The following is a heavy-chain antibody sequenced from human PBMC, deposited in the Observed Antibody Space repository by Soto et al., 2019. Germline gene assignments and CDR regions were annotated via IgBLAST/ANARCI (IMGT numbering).Heavy chain of an antibody. J-gene: IGHJ4*02. CDR3: ARGQGYYYDSSGYRDY. Sequence: ASVKVSCKASGYTLTGYYMHWVRQAPGQGLEWMGWINPNSGGTNYAQKFQGRVTMTRDTSISTAYMELSRLRSDDTAVYYCARGQGYYYDSSGYRDYWGQGTLVTVSS. V-gene: IGHV1-2*02. D-gene: IGHD3-22*01. CDR2: INPNSGGT. CDR1: GYTLTGYY.